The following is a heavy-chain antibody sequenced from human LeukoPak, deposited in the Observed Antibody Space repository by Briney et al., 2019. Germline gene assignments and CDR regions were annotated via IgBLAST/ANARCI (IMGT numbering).Heavy chain of an antibody. CDR1: GGSFSGYY. Sequence: SETLSLTCAVYGGSFSGYYWSWIRQPPGKGLEWIGEINHSGSTNYNPSLKSRVTISVDTSKNQFSLKLSSVTAADTAVYYCARAPLDYDFWSGYSPKGGVAFDIWGQGTMVTVSS. D-gene: IGHD3-3*01. CDR2: INHSGST. V-gene: IGHV4-34*01. CDR3: ARAPLDYDFWSGYSPKGGVAFDI. J-gene: IGHJ3*02.